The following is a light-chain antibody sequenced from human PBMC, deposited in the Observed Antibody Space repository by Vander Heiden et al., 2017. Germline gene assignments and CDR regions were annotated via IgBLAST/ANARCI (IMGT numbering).Light chain of an antibody. CDR2: DGA. V-gene: IGKV3-11*01. J-gene: IGKJ5*01. CDR3: QQRYNWPRKT. Sequence: EIVLTHSPATLSLSPGERATLPCRASQSVSSYYSAYQQKQGQAPRRLINDGANSTTTSTARSIGSGWCADYSPITSSLVAEDYAAEYCQQRYNWPRKTFGQGTRLEIK. CDR1: QSVSSY.